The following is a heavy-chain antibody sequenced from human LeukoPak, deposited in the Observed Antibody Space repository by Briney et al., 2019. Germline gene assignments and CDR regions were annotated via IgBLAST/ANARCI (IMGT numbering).Heavy chain of an antibody. CDR3: AREGINRVRGVPFDI. CDR2: INPNNGGT. Sequence: ASVKVSCKASGYTFTGYYMHWVRQAPGQGLEWVGWINPNNGGTYYGQKFQGRVTMTRDTSIRAAYMDLSSLISEDTAVYYCAREGINRVRGVPFDIWGQGQWSPSLQ. D-gene: IGHD3-10*01. CDR1: GYTFTGYY. J-gene: IGHJ3*02. V-gene: IGHV1-2*02.